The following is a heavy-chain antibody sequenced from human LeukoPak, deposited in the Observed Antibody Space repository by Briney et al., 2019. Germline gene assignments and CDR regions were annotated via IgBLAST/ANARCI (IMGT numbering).Heavy chain of an antibody. CDR3: ARFCNYYDSSGYYYGFDP. D-gene: IGHD3-22*01. J-gene: IGHJ5*02. V-gene: IGHV4-59*01. CDR1: GDSISSYY. CDR2: IYYSGST. Sequence: SETLSLTCTVSGDSISSYYWSWIRQPPGKGLEWIGYIYYSGSTNYNPSLKSRVTISVDTSKNQFSLKLTSVTAADTAVYYCARFCNYYDSSGYYYGFDPWGQGTLVTVSS.